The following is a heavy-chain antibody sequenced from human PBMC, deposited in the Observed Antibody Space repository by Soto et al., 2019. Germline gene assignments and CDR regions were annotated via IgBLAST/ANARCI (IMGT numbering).Heavy chain of an antibody. Sequence: QVHLVQSGAEVKKPGASVKVSCKGSGYAFTTYGITWVRQAPGQGLEWMGWISAHHGNTNYAQKLQGRVTVTRDTSTSTAYRELRSLRSDDTAVSYWARGTDGDYWGHGALVTVSS. V-gene: IGHV1-18*01. CDR1: GYAFTTYG. CDR2: ISAHHGNT. D-gene: IGHD6-6*01. J-gene: IGHJ4*01. CDR3: ARGTDGDY.